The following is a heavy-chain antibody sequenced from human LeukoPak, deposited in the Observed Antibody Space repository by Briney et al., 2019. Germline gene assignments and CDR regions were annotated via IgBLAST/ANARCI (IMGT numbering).Heavy chain of an antibody. V-gene: IGHV4-39*07. D-gene: IGHD2-21*01. CDR1: GGSISSSSYY. CDR3: ARNLLIGPLGAFDI. CDR2: IYYSGST. J-gene: IGHJ3*02. Sequence: PETLSLTCTVSGGSISSSSYYWGWIRQPPGKGLEWIGSIYYSGSTYYNPSLKSRVTISVDTSKNQFSLKLSSVTAADTAVYYCARNLLIGPLGAFDIWGQGTMVTVSS.